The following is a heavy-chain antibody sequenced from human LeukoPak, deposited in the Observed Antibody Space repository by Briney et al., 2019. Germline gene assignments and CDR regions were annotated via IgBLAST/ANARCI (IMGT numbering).Heavy chain of an antibody. CDR1: AGSISSSSYY. CDR3: ARKCWCTSCYTVSY. D-gene: IGHD2-2*02. J-gene: IGHJ4*02. Sequence: SETLSLTCTVSAGSISSSSYYWGWIRQPPGKGLEWIGSIYYSGSTYYNPSLKSRVTISVDTSKNQFSLKLSSVTAADTAVYYCARKCWCTSCYTVSYWGEGTLVTVSS. CDR2: IYYSGST. V-gene: IGHV4-39*01.